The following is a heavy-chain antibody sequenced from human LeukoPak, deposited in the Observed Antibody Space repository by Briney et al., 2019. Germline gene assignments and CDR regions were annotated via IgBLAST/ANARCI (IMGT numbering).Heavy chain of an antibody. CDR1: GFTFSSYG. Sequence: GGSLRLSCAASGFTFSSYGMHWVRQAPGKGLEWVAVISYDGSNKYYADSVKGRFTISRDNSKNTLYLQMNSLRAEDTAVYYCAKGPAVAGTMVGDYWGQGTLVTVSS. CDR2: ISYDGSNK. CDR3: AKGPAVAGTMVGDY. D-gene: IGHD6-19*01. V-gene: IGHV3-30*18. J-gene: IGHJ4*02.